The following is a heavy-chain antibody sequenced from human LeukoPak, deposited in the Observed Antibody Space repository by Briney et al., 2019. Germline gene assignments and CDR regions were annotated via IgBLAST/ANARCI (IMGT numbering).Heavy chain of an antibody. V-gene: IGHV3-9*01. CDR1: GFTFDDYA. CDR2: ISWNSGTI. Sequence: PGRSLRLSCAASGFTFDDYAMHWVRQAPGKGLEWVSGISWNSGTIGYADSVKGRFTISRDNAKSSLYLQMNSLRAEDTAVYYCARDQAGEGRDYWGQGTLVTVSS. J-gene: IGHJ4*02. D-gene: IGHD3-16*01. CDR3: ARDQAGEGRDY.